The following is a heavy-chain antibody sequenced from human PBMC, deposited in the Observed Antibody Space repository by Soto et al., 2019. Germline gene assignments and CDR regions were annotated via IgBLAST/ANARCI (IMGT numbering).Heavy chain of an antibody. CDR3: PREIYKSGYAHKWFDP. CDR2: IYHSGDS. J-gene: IGHJ5*02. V-gene: IGHV4-31*03. D-gene: IGHD3-3*01. CDR1: GGSISSDGYY. Sequence: SETLSLTCTVSGGSISSDGYYWSWVRQHPGRGLEYIGYIYHSGDSYYSPSLGRRVTISVDTSENQFSLHLRSVTAADTAVYNFPREIYKSGYAHKWFDPWGQGIPVTVSS.